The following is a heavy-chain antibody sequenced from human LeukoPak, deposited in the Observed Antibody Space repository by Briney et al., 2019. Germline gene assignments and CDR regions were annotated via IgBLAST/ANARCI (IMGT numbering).Heavy chain of an antibody. V-gene: IGHV1-18*01. Sequence: ASVKVSCKASGYTFTSYGISWVRQAPGQGLEWMGWISAYNGNTNYAQKLQGRVTITADKSTSTAYMELSSLRSEDTAVYYCARDYYDSSGYTPLNWYFDLWGRGTLVTVSS. CDR1: GYTFTSYG. CDR2: ISAYNGNT. J-gene: IGHJ2*01. D-gene: IGHD3-22*01. CDR3: ARDYYDSSGYTPLNWYFDL.